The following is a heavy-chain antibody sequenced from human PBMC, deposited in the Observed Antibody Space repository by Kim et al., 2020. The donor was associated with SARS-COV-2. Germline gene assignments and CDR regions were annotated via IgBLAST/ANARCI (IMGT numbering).Heavy chain of an antibody. V-gene: IGHV3-49*02. J-gene: IGHJ6*02. CDR3: ARDLKDIYYGMDV. Sequence: YDASVKARFTISKDDSKSIAYLEMNSLKTEDTAVYYCARDLKDIYYGMDVWGQGTTVTVSS. D-gene: IGHD2-15*01.